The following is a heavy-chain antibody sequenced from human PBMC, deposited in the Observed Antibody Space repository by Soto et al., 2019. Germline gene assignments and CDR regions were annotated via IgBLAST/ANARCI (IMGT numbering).Heavy chain of an antibody. CDR1: GFTFSSYA. D-gene: IGHD6-13*01. V-gene: IGHV3-30-3*01. Sequence: PGGSLSLSCAASGFTFSSYAMHWVRQAPGKGLEWVAVISYDGSNKYYADSVKGRFTISRDNSKNTLCLQMNSLRAEDTAVYYCARDIIAAADYGMDVWGQGTTVTVSS. CDR3: ARDIIAAADYGMDV. CDR2: ISYDGSNK. J-gene: IGHJ6*02.